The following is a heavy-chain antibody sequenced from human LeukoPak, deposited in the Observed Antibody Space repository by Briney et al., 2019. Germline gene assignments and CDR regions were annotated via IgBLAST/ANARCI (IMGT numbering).Heavy chain of an antibody. CDR1: GLTVSTKY. J-gene: IGHJ4*02. CDR3: AGAVDYIFDC. Sequence: GGSLRLSCAASGLTVSTKYLSWVRQAPGKGLEWVSLIDTVGNTYYADSVKGRFTISRDNSKNTLYLQMNSLRAEDTAMYYCAGAVDYIFDCWGQGTLVTVSS. CDR2: IDTVGNT. V-gene: IGHV3-53*01. D-gene: IGHD4-11*01.